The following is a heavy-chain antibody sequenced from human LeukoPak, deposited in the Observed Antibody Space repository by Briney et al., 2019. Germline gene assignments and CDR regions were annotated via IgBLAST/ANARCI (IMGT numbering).Heavy chain of an antibody. V-gene: IGHV3-23*01. Sequence: PGGSLRLSCAASGFTFSSYAMSWVRQAPGKGLEWVSAISGSGGSTYYADSVKGRFTISRDNSKNTLYLQMNSLRAEDTAVYYCAKEGVKTPHGDYYYYYYMDVWGKGTTVTVSS. CDR1: GFTFSSYA. CDR3: AKEGVKTPHGDYYYYYYMDV. CDR2: ISGSGGST. D-gene: IGHD3-10*01. J-gene: IGHJ6*03.